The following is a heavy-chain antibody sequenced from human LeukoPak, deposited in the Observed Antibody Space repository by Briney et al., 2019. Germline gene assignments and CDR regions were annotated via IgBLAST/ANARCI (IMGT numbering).Heavy chain of an antibody. CDR2: IYYSGST. CDR1: GGSISPYY. Sequence: SETLSLSCTVSGGSISPYYWSWIRQPPGKGLEWIGYIYYSGSTNYNPSLKSRVTISVDTSKNQFSLKLSSVTAADTAVYYCAIGGRYFDYWGQGTLVTVSS. CDR3: AIGGRYFDY. V-gene: IGHV4-59*01. J-gene: IGHJ4*02.